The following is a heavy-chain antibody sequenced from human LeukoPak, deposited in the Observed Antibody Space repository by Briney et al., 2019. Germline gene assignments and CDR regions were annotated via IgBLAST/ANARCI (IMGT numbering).Heavy chain of an antibody. Sequence: ASVKVSCKVSGYTLTELSMHWVRQAPGKGLEWMGGFDPEDGETMYAQKFQGRVTMTEDTSTDTAYMELSSLRPEDTAVYYCATRVANYYYGMDVWGKGTTVTVSS. V-gene: IGHV1-24*01. CDR3: ATRVANYYYGMDV. CDR2: FDPEDGET. CDR1: GYTLTELS. J-gene: IGHJ6*04. D-gene: IGHD2-21*01.